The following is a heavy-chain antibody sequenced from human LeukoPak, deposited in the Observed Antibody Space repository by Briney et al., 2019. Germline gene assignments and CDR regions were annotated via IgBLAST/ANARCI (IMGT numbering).Heavy chain of an antibody. CDR2: ITSDGNT. J-gene: IGHJ3*01. Sequence: PGGSLRLSCAASGFIFCAFDMHWVRQAPGKGPEWLAVITSDGNTYYGEIMQGRLTLSRDNSNNMVYLQINRLRVEDTALYVCVKDGGASAPYRLDVWGQGTMVSVSS. V-gene: IGHV3-30*18. D-gene: IGHD2-15*01. CDR3: VKDGGASAPYRLDV. CDR1: GFIFCAFD.